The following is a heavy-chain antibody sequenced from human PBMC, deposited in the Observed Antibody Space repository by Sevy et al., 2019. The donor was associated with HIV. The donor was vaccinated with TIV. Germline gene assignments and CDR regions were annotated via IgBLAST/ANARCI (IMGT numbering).Heavy chain of an antibody. CDR3: ARDRAYNRFDY. D-gene: IGHD1-1*01. CDR2: INEDGSTK. V-gene: IGHV3-7*03. Sequence: GGSLRLSCAASGFSFSSSWMTWVRQAPGQGLEWLANINEDGSTKNYMYTVRGRFTISRDNAKNSLNLQMNNLRADDTAIYYCARDRAYNRFDYWGQGTLVTVSS. CDR1: GFSFSSSW. J-gene: IGHJ4*02.